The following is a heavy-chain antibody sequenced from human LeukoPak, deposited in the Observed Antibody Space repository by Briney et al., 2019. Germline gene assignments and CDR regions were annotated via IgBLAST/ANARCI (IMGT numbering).Heavy chain of an antibody. CDR3: ARDLGGIYFDY. D-gene: IGHD1-26*01. J-gene: IGHJ4*02. Sequence: PSETLSITRTVSDASISGYYWISIRQPPRHRLEWIGSIHFSGSTNYNPSLRSRVTISVDTSKNQLSLKLSSVTAADTAVYYCARDLGGIYFDYWGQGTLVTVSS. CDR1: DASISGYY. CDR2: IHFSGST. V-gene: IGHV4-59*01.